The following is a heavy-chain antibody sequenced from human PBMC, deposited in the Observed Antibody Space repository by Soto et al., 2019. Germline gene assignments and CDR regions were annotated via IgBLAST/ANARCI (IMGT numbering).Heavy chain of an antibody. Sequence: EVQLVESGGGLVQPGGSLRLSCAASGFTVSSNDMSWVRQAPGKGLEWVSVIYSGGTTYYADSVKGRFTISGDNSKNTLYLQMNRLKAEYTAVYYGARNGDSSDYTGSFDPMGQGTLVTVSS. D-gene: IGHD3-22*01. CDR3: ARNGDSSDYTGSFDP. V-gene: IGHV3-66*01. J-gene: IGHJ5*02. CDR2: IYSGGTT. CDR1: GFTVSSND.